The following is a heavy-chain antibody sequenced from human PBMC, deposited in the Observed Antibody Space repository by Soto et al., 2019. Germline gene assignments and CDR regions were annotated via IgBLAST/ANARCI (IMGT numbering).Heavy chain of an antibody. D-gene: IGHD6-19*01. CDR1: GFSLTTDGMC. Sequence: SGPTLVNPTQTLTLTCTFSGFSLTTDGMCVTWIRQPPGKALEWLARIDWDDEKYYSTSLKTRLTISKGTSKNQVVLTMTNMDPVDTATYYCARICDSSGWVYWGQGTLVTVSS. CDR2: IDWDDEK. J-gene: IGHJ4*02. CDR3: ARICDSSGWVY. V-gene: IGHV2-70*11.